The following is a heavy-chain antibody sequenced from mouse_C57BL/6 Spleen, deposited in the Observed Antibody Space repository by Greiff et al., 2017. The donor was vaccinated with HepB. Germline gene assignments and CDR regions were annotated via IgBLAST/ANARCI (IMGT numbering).Heavy chain of an antibody. CDR3: ARGGIKDYYLDY. V-gene: IGHV1-80*01. CDR2: IYPGDGDT. CDR1: GYAFSSYW. J-gene: IGHJ2*01. D-gene: IGHD2-4*01. Sequence: VQLQQSGAELVKPGASVKISCKASGYAFSSYWMNWVKQRPGKGLEWIGQIYPGDGDTNYNGKFKGKATLTADKSSSTAYMQRSSLTSEDSAVYFCARGGIKDYYLDYWGQGTTLTVSS.